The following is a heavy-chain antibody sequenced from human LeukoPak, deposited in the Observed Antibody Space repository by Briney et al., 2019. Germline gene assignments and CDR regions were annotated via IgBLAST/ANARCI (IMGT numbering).Heavy chain of an antibody. V-gene: IGHV3-11*01. CDR1: GFTVSSNY. CDR3: STGPRSLPY. D-gene: IGHD4-23*01. Sequence: NPGGSLRLSCAASGFTVSSNYMSWVRQTPGMGLESLAYISGMGHDIYYADSVKGRFTISRDNAKNSLYLQMNSLRPEDTALYYCSTGPRSLPYWGPGTLVTVSS. CDR2: ISGMGHDI. J-gene: IGHJ4*01.